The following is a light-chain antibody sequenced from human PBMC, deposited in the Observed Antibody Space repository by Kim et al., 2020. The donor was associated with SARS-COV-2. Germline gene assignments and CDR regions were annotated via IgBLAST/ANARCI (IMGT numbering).Light chain of an antibody. Sequence: QSITISCTGTSSDVGRSNLVSWYQQHPGKAPKLMIYEVSKRPSGVSNRFSGSKSGNTASLTISGLQAEDEADYYCCSYAGSSTLYVFGTGTKVTVL. J-gene: IGLJ1*01. V-gene: IGLV2-23*02. CDR2: EVS. CDR1: SSDVGRSNL. CDR3: CSYAGSSTLYV.